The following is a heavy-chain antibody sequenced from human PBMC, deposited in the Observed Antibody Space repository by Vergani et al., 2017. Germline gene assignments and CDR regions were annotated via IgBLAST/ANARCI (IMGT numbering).Heavy chain of an antibody. J-gene: IGHJ5*02. CDR2: IIPIFGTA. CDR3: ARDRFEYSSSLRLDP. CDR1: GGTFSSYA. D-gene: IGHD6-13*01. V-gene: IGHV1-69*06. Sequence: QVQLVQSGAEVKKPGSSVKVSCKASGGTFSSYAISWVRQAPGQGLEWMGGIIPIFGTANYAQKLQGRVTMTTDTSTSTAYMELRSLRSDDTAVYYCARDRFEYSSSLRLDPWGQGTLVTVSS.